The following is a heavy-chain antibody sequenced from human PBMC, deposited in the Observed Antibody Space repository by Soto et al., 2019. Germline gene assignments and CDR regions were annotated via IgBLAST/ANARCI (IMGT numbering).Heavy chain of an antibody. D-gene: IGHD3-10*01. CDR3: AREWYGSGSYGYFDY. CDR2: IWYDGSNK. Sequence: GGSLRLSCAASGFTFSSYGMHWVRQAPGKGLEWVAVIWYDGSNKYYADSVKGRFTISRDNSKNTLYLQMNSLRAEDTAVYYCAREWYGSGSYGYFDYWGQGTLVTVSS. CDR1: GFTFSSYG. V-gene: IGHV3-33*01. J-gene: IGHJ4*02.